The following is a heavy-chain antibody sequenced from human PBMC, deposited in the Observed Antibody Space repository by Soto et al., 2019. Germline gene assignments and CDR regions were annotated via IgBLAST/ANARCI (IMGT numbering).Heavy chain of an antibody. V-gene: IGHV4-39*07. CDR1: GGSISNSSYL. Sequence: SETLSLTCTVSGGSISNSSYLWGWIRQPPGKGLQWIGSVSYSGSTYYNPSLKSRVTISVDTSKNQFSLKLSSVTAADTAVYYCATHQSGNDALRGFGELHHWFDPWGQGTLVTVSS. D-gene: IGHD3-10*01. CDR3: ATHQSGNDALRGFGELHHWFDP. J-gene: IGHJ5*02. CDR2: VSYSGST.